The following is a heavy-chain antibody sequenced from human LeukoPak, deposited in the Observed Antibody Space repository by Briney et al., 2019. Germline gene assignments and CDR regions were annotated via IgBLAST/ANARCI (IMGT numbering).Heavy chain of an antibody. Sequence: ASAKVSCKASGYTFTSYGISWVRQAPGQGLEWMGWISAYNGNTNYAQKLQGRVTMTTDTSTSTAYMELRSLRSDDTAVYYRARDPPGRAFADFWSGYYPFDYWGQGTLVTVSS. CDR1: GYTFTSYG. CDR2: ISAYNGNT. J-gene: IGHJ4*02. D-gene: IGHD3-3*01. CDR3: ARDPPGRAFADFWSGYYPFDY. V-gene: IGHV1-18*01.